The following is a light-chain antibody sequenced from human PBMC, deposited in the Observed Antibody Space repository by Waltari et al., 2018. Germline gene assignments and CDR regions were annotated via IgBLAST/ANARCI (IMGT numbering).Light chain of an antibody. CDR3: SSYTNRNTLI. CDR1: SSDVGGYNH. Sequence: QSALTQPASVSGSPGQSITISCTGTSSDVGGYNHVSWYQQDPGKVPKLIIYDVSERPSGVSDRFSGSKSGNTASLTISGVQAEDETDYYCSSYTNRNTLIFGGGTTLTVL. V-gene: IGLV2-14*01. J-gene: IGLJ2*01. CDR2: DVS.